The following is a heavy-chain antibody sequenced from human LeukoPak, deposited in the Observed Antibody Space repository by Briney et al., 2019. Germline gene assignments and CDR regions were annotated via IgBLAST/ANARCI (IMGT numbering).Heavy chain of an antibody. J-gene: IGHJ6*04. Sequence: PGGSLRLSCAASGFTFSNYAMNWVRHAPGKGLEWVSVISGIGTNTNYADSVKGRFTISRDNAKNSLYLQMNSLRAEDTAVYYCAELGITMIGGVWGKGTTVTISS. CDR3: AELGITMIGGV. CDR1: GFTFSNYA. V-gene: IGHV3-48*03. D-gene: IGHD3-10*02. CDR2: ISGIGTNT.